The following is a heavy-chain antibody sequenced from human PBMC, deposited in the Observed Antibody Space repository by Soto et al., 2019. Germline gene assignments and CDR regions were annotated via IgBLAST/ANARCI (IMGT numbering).Heavy chain of an antibody. V-gene: IGHV3-23*01. CDR1: GFTFSSYA. D-gene: IGHD5-12*01. Sequence: EVQLLESGGGLVQPGGSLRLSCAASGFTFSSYAMSWVRQAPGKGLEWVSAISGSGGSTYYADSVKGRFTISRDNSKNTLYLQMNSLRAEDTAVYYCANGQTWEMATINRYFDLWGRGTLVTVSS. CDR2: ISGSGGST. CDR3: ANGQTWEMATINRYFDL. J-gene: IGHJ2*01.